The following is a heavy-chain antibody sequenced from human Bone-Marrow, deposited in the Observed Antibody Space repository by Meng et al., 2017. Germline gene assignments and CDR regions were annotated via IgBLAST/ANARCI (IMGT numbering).Heavy chain of an antibody. Sequence: QLQLQESGPGLVKPSETLSLSCPFSGGSISSRSYYWVWIRQSPGKGLEWIGQIYYNGKSYYNPSLKSRVTMSVDTSRSQFSLNLNTVTAADTAVYYCARASYSYDSWFDPWGQGTLVTVSS. V-gene: IGHV4-39*01. J-gene: IGHJ5*02. CDR2: IYYNGKS. CDR1: GGSISSRSYY. D-gene: IGHD5-18*01. CDR3: ARASYSYDSWFDP.